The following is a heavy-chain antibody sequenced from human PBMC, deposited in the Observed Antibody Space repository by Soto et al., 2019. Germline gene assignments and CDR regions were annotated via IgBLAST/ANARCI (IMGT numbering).Heavy chain of an antibody. CDR2: MNTNSGNT. CDR3: ARDLAAAGTDYYYGMDV. V-gene: IGHV1-8*01. D-gene: IGHD6-13*01. J-gene: IGHJ6*02. Sequence: QVQLVQSGAEVKKPGASVKVSCKASGYTFTSYDINWVRQATGQGLEWMGWMNTNSGNTGYAQKFQGRVTMTRNTSISTAYMELSSLRSEDTAVYYCARDLAAAGTDYYYGMDVWGQGTTVTVSS. CDR1: GYTFTSYD.